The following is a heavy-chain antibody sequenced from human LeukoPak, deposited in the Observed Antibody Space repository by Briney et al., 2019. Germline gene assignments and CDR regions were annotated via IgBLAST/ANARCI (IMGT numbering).Heavy chain of an antibody. D-gene: IGHD6-13*01. V-gene: IGHV4-59*08. CDR3: ARGRSQDYYYGMDV. CDR1: GGSISSSS. J-gene: IGHJ6*02. CDR2: IYYSGST. Sequence: SETLSLTCTGPGGSISSSSSSWIRQPPGKGLGWIWYIYYSGSTNYNPSLKSRVTISVDTSKNQFSLKLSSVTAADTAVYYCARGRSQDYYYGMDVWGQGTTVTVSS.